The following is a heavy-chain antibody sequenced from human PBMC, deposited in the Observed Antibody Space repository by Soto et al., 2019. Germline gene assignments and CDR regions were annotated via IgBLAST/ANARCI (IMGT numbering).Heavy chain of an antibody. V-gene: IGHV4-30-4*01. Sequence: TLSLTCPVSGASISSGDYYWSWIRQPPGKGLEWIGYIYYSGSTYYNPSLKSRVTISVDTSKKQFSLKLSSVTAADTDVYYCARDENHTFQHWGQGTLVTVYS. CDR3: ARDENHTFQH. CDR1: GASISSGDYY. J-gene: IGHJ1*01. CDR2: IYYSGST.